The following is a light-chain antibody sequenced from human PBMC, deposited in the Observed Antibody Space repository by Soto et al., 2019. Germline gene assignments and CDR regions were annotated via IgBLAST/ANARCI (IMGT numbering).Light chain of an antibody. J-gene: IGLJ2*01. V-gene: IGLV2-14*03. CDR2: DVS. Sequence: HSALTQPASVSGSPGQSITISCTGTSSDVGGYNYVSWYQQHPGKAPKLMIYDVSNRPSGVSNRFSGSKSGNTASLTISGLQAEDEADYYCNSYTSSSTVVFGGGTQLTVL. CDR1: SSDVGGYNY. CDR3: NSYTSSSTVV.